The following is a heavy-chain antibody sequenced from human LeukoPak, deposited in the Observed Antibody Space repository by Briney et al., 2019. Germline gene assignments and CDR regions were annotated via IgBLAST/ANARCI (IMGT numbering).Heavy chain of an antibody. V-gene: IGHV4-39*01. CDR3: ARFGRT. CDR1: GGSISSNSYY. Sequence: SETLSLTCTVSGGSISSNSYYWVWIPQPPGKGLEWIGSIYYTGSTYYNPSLKSRVTMSGDTSKNQFPLKLSSVTAADTAVYYCARFGRTWGQGTLVTVSS. D-gene: IGHD3-16*01. J-gene: IGHJ5*02. CDR2: IYYTGST.